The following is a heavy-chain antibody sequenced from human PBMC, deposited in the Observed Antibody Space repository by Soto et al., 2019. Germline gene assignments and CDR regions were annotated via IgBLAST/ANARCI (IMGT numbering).Heavy chain of an antibody. V-gene: IGHV3-48*03. CDR2: ISSSGYTR. J-gene: IGHJ4*02. CDR1: GFTLSNNE. D-gene: IGHD3-10*01. Sequence: GGSLRLSCAASGFTLSNNEMNWVRQAPGKGLEWVPYISSSGYTRHYADSVKGRFTISRDNAKNALYLQRSSLRAEDTAVYDGAEPAAPVNYWGRGTLVTVSS. CDR3: AEPAAPVNY.